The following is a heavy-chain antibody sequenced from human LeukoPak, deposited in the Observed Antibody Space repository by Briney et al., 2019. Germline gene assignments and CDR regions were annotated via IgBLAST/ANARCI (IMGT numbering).Heavy chain of an antibody. Sequence: ASVKVSCKASGYTFTSYDINWVRQATGQGLEWMGWMNPNSGNTGYAQKFRGRVTITRNTSISTAYMELSSLRSEDTAVYYCARLGRAYCSSTSCFFWGDNYYYMDVWGKGTTVTISS. J-gene: IGHJ6*03. CDR2: MNPNSGNT. CDR1: GYTFTSYD. V-gene: IGHV1-8*03. CDR3: ARLGRAYCSSTSCFFWGDNYYYMDV. D-gene: IGHD2-2*01.